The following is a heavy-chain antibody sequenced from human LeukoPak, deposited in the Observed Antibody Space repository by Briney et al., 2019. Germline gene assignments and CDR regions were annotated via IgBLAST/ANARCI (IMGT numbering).Heavy chain of an antibody. J-gene: IGHJ5*01. V-gene: IGHV3-21*01. CDR1: RFTLSRHS. CDR2: ISSSSSYI. CDR3: ARGGPSIAAARFGS. Sequence: GGSLRLSCIVSRFTLSRHSMHRVRPAPGRGLEWVSSISSSSSYIYYADSLKGGATLSRDNARKSLHVHINGLRAEDTAVCYCARGGPSIAAARFGSWGQGTLVTVSS. D-gene: IGHD6-13*01.